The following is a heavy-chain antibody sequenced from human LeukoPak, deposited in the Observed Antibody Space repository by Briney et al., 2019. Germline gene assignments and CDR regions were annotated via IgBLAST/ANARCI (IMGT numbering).Heavy chain of an antibody. J-gene: IGHJ4*02. D-gene: IGHD1-26*01. CDR1: GFTVSSNY. Sequence: PGGSLRLSCAASGFTVSSNYMSWVRQAPGKGLEWVAVISYDGSHKYYADSVKGRFTISRDNSKNTLYLQMNSLSAEDTAVHYCARDSRLGIVGGTGRFDYWGQGTLVTVSS. V-gene: IGHV3-30*03. CDR2: ISYDGSHK. CDR3: ARDSRLGIVGGTGRFDY.